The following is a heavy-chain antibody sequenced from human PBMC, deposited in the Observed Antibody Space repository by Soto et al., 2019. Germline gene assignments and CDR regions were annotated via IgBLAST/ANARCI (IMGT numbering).Heavy chain of an antibody. V-gene: IGHV3-23*01. Sequence: PGGSLRLSCAASGFTFSSYAMSWVRQAPGKGLEWVSAISGSGGSTYYADSVKGRFTISRDNSKNTLYLQMNSLRAEDTAVYYCAKVGAATGDLLYYFDDWGQGTLVTVDS. D-gene: IGHD2-21*02. J-gene: IGHJ4*02. CDR3: AKVGAATGDLLYYFDD. CDR2: ISGSGGST. CDR1: GFTFSSYA.